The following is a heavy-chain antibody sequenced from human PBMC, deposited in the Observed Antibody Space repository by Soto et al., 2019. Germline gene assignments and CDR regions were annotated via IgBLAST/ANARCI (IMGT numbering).Heavy chain of an antibody. CDR1: GFTFTSAW. D-gene: IGHD2-15*01. CDR2: IKSKSEGGST. CDR3: TSDQGGEVVVDY. Sequence: EVQLVESGGGLLKPGGSLRISCAASGFTFTSAWMNWVRQAPGQGLEWVGRIKSKSEGGSTDYAAPVKGRFTISRDDSKTTLYLQMNSLKTEDTAVYYCTSDQGGEVVVDYWGQGTLVTVSS. V-gene: IGHV3-15*07. J-gene: IGHJ4*02.